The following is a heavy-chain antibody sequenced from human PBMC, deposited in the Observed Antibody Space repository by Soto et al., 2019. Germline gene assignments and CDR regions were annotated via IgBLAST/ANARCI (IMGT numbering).Heavy chain of an antibody. D-gene: IGHD3-3*01. CDR2: ISGSGGST. CDR3: AKPTAYYDFWSGYPDDY. V-gene: IGHV3-23*01. CDR1: GFTFSSYA. J-gene: IGHJ4*02. Sequence: GGSLRLSCAASGFTFSSYAMSWVRQAPGKGLEWVSAISGSGGSTYYADSVKGRFTISRDNSKNTLYLQMNSLRAEDTAVYYCAKPTAYYDFWSGYPDDYWGQGTLVTVSS.